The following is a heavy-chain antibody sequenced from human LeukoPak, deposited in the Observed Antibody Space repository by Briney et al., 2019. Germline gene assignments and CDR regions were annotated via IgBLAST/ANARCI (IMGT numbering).Heavy chain of an antibody. D-gene: IGHD1-14*01. CDR3: TTWTDLYDY. V-gene: IGHV3-23*01. J-gene: IGHJ4*02. CDR2: IYGSGTRT. CDR1: GFTFSTYA. Sequence: GGSLRLSCAASGFTFSTYAMSWVRQAPGKGLEWVSGIYGSGTRTDYADSVKGRFTISRDDSRNMLYLQMNSLKTEDTAVYYCTTWTDLYDYWGQGTLVTVSS.